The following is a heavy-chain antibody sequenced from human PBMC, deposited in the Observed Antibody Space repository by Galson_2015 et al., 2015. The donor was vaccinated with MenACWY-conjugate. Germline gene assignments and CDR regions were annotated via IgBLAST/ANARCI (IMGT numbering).Heavy chain of an antibody. D-gene: IGHD7-27*01. CDR3: VRDVNWGFNL. CDR1: EFILSTWK. J-gene: IGHJ4*02. V-gene: IGHV3-74*01. Sequence: SLRLSCAASEFILSTWKMHWVRQTPGKGLVWVSLIDRDGSQTAYADSVKGRFTISRDSAKNTLVLQMNSLGAEDTTVYYCVRDVNWGFNLWGQGTLVTVSS. CDR2: IDRDGSQT.